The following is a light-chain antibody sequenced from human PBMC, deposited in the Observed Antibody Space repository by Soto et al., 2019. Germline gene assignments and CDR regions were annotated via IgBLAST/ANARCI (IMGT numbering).Light chain of an antibody. CDR3: QRYGSSAGP. Sequence: EIVLTQSPGTLSLSPGERATLSCRASQSVSSSYLARYQQKPGQAPRLLIYGASSRATAIPDRFSGSGSGTDVTLKIRRLGREDFAVYYCQRYGSSAGPFGQGNKVDIK. J-gene: IGKJ1*01. V-gene: IGKV3-20*01. CDR2: GAS. CDR1: QSVSSSY.